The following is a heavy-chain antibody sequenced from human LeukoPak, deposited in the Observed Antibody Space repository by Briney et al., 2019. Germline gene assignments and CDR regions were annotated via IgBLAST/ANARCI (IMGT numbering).Heavy chain of an antibody. Sequence: PSETLSLTCTVSGGSISSGGYYWSWIRQHPGKGLEWIGYIYYSGSTYYNPSLKSRVTISVDTSKNQFSLKLSSVTAADTAVCYCARVITPTYYFDYWGQGTLVTVSS. CDR3: ARVITPTYYFDY. V-gene: IGHV4-31*03. CDR1: GGSISSGGYY. D-gene: IGHD3-16*02. CDR2: IYYSGST. J-gene: IGHJ4*02.